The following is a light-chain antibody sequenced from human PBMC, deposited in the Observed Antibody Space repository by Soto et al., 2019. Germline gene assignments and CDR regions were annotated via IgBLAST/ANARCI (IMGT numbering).Light chain of an antibody. CDR2: GAS. V-gene: IGKV3-20*01. Sequence: EIVLTQSPGTLSLSPGERATLSCRASQSVSSSYLAWYQQQPGQAPRLLIYGASSRSTAIPDRFSGSGSGTDFTLTISRLEPEDFAVYYWHQYDSSPLTFGGGTKVEIK. CDR3: HQYDSSPLT. J-gene: IGKJ4*01. CDR1: QSVSSSY.